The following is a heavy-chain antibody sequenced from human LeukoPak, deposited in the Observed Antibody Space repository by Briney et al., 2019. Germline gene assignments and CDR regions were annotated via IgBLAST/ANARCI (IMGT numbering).Heavy chain of an antibody. J-gene: IGHJ4*02. D-gene: IGHD3-10*01. CDR1: GYTFTDYY. CDR3: ASLLRGELYDY. V-gene: IGHV1-69*02. CDR2: IIPILGIA. Sequence: GASVKVSCKASGYTFTDYYMHWVRQAPGQGLEWMGRIIPILGIANYAQKFQGRVTITADKSTSTAYMELSSLRSEDTAVYYCASLLRGELYDYWGQGTLVTVSS.